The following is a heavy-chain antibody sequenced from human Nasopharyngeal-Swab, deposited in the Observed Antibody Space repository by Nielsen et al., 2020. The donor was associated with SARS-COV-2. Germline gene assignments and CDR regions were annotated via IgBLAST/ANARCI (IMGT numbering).Heavy chain of an antibody. D-gene: IGHD3-22*01. J-gene: IGHJ6*02. CDR3: ASAATMIVYYGMDV. CDR2: ISYDGRNK. Sequence: GGSLRLSCAASGFTFSSYAIHWVRQAPGKGLEWVTFISYDGRNKYYADSVKGRFTISRDNSKNTLYLQMNSLRAEDTAVYYCASAATMIVYYGMDVWGQGTTVTVSS. CDR1: GFTFSSYA. V-gene: IGHV3-30*04.